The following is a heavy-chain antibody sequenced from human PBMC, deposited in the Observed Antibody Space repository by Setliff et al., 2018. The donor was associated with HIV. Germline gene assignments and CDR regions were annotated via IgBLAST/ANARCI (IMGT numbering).Heavy chain of an antibody. CDR2: IKSKRDGETT. D-gene: IGHD2-21*02. CDR3: ATDNCGGDCYLNY. V-gene: IGHV3-15*07. Sequence: GGSLRLSCAASGFTFNRVWMNWVRQAPGKGLEWVGRIKSKRDGETTDYAAPVKGRFTISRDDSKGTLYLQMNGLKTEDTAVYYCATDNCGGDCYLNYWGLGTLVTVSS. J-gene: IGHJ4*02. CDR1: GFTFNRVW.